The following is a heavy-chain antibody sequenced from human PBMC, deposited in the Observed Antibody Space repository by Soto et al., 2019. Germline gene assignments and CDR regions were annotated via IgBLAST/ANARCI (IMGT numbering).Heavy chain of an antibody. J-gene: IGHJ6*02. Sequence: GGSLRRSCAASGYTFSSYSMNWVRQAPGKGLEWVSSISSSSSYIYYADSVKGRFTISRDNAKNSLYLQMNSLRAEDTAVYYCARPYDYYYGMDVWGQGTTVTVSS. CDR1: GYTFSSYS. D-gene: IGHD3-16*01. CDR3: ARPYDYYYGMDV. CDR2: ISSSSSYI. V-gene: IGHV3-21*01.